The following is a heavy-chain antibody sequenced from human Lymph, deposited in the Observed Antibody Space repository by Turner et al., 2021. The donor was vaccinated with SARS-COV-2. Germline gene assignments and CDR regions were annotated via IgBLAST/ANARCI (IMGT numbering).Heavy chain of an antibody. D-gene: IGHD3-10*01. CDR2: IYPGESHT. CDR3: ALRECGGSLWHIDF. J-gene: IGHJ4*02. V-gene: IGHV5-51*04. CDR1: GYSFTNYW. Sequence: EMQLIQSRAEVKRLRESLKISCQGCGYSFTNYWIGWVRQMPGKDLEWMGTIYPGESHTRYSPSIQGQVTIAADKPISTAYLQWSSLYASDTVMYYCALRECGGSLWHIDFWGQGTLVTVSS.